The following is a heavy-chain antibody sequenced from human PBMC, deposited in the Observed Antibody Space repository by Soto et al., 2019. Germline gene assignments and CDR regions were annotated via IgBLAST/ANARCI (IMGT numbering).Heavy chain of an antibody. V-gene: IGHV3-11*04. CDR3: ARVPSGVWNWFDP. CDR1: GFTFSDYY. D-gene: IGHD2-8*01. J-gene: IGHJ5*02. CDR2: ISSSGSTI. Sequence: GGSLRLSCAASGFTFSDYYMSWIRQAPGKGLEWVSYISSSGSTIYYADSVKGRFTISRDNAKNSLYLQMNSLRDEDTALYYCARVPSGVWNWFDPWGQGTLVTVSS.